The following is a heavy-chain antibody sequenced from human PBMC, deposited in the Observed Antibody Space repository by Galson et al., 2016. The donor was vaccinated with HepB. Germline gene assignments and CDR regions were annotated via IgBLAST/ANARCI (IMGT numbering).Heavy chain of an antibody. J-gene: IGHJ4*02. Sequence: SLRLSCAASGFSFSTSGMSWVRQTPGRGLEWVSGITGSGDATHYADSVRGRFTLSRDNSKNTLNLYMNILRAGATAVYYCGKHGGFDYWGQGALVTVSS. CDR1: GFSFSTSG. CDR3: GKHGGFDY. CDR2: ITGSGDAT. V-gene: IGHV3-23*01. D-gene: IGHD3-16*01.